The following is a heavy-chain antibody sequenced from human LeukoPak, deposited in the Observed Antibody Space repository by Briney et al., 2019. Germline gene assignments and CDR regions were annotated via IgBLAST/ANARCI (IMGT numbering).Heavy chain of an antibody. CDR1: GGTFSSYT. CDR2: IIPILGIA. D-gene: IGHD6-13*01. V-gene: IGHV1-69*02. CDR3: ARGGVAAAGTYFQH. J-gene: IGHJ1*01. Sequence: SVKVSCKASGGTFSSYTISWVRQAPGQGLEWMGRIIPILGIANYAQRFQGRVTITADKSTNTAYMELSSLRSEDTAVYYCARGGVAAAGTYFQHWGQGTLATVSS.